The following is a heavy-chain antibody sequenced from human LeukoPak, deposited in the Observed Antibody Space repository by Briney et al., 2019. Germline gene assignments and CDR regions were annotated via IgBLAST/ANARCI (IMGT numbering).Heavy chain of an antibody. CDR3: ARVVRDIVVVPAAIDFDY. Sequence: ASVKVSCKASGYTFTSYDINWVRQATGQGLEWMGWMNPNSGNTGYAQKFQGRVTMTRNTSISTAYMELRSLRSDDTAVYYCARVVRDIVVVPAAIDFDYWGQGTLVTVSS. V-gene: IGHV1-8*01. CDR2: MNPNSGNT. J-gene: IGHJ4*02. CDR1: GYTFTSYD. D-gene: IGHD2-2*02.